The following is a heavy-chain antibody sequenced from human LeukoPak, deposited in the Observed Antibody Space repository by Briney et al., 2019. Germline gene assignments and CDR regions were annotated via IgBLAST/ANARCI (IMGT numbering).Heavy chain of an antibody. CDR2: ITSSGSTT. CDR1: GFTFSSYS. D-gene: IGHD3-10*01. Sequence: GGSLRLSCAASGFTFSSYSMNWVRQDPGKGLEWVPDITSSGSTTYYADSVKGRFTISRDNAKNSLYLQMNSLRDEDTAVYYCARARGSMVRNDYWGQGTLVTVSS. J-gene: IGHJ4*02. CDR3: ARARGSMVRNDY. V-gene: IGHV3-48*02.